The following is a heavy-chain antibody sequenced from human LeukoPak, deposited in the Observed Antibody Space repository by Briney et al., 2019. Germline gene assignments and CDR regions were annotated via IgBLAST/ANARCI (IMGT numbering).Heavy chain of an antibody. Sequence: GGSLRLSCAASGFTFSDYYMSWIRQAPGKGLEWVSSISSSSSYIYYADSVKGRFTISRDNAKNSLYLQMNSLRAEDTAVYYCAREVGGVVVPAAMPWFDPWGQGTLVTVSS. CDR3: AREVGGVVVPAAMPWFDP. CDR1: GFTFSDYY. CDR2: ISSSSSYI. D-gene: IGHD2-2*01. J-gene: IGHJ5*02. V-gene: IGHV3-11*06.